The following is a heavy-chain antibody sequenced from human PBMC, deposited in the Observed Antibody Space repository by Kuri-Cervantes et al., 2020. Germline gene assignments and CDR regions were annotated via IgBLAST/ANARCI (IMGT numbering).Heavy chain of an antibody. D-gene: IGHD3-10*01. CDR2: IYYSGST. CDR1: GGSISSSSYY. J-gene: IGHJ1*01. Sequence: SETLSLTCTVSGGSISSSSYYWGWIRQPPGKGLEWIGSIYYSGSTYYNPSLKSRVTISVDTSKNQFSLKLSSVTAADTAVYYCARYWFRGYFQHWGQDTLVTVSS. CDR3: ARYWFRGYFQH. V-gene: IGHV4-39*07.